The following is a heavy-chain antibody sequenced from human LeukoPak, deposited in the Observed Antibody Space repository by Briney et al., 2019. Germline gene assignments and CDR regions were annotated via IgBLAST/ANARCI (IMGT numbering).Heavy chain of an antibody. D-gene: IGHD1-26*01. CDR2: ISSSSSYI. V-gene: IGHV3-21*01. Sequence: GGSLRLSCAASGFTFSSYSMNWVRQAPGKGLEWVSSISSSSSYIYYADSVKGRFTISRDNAKNSLYLQMNSLRAEDTAVYYCARVQESYLYYFDYWGPGTLVTVSS. CDR3: ARVQESYLYYFDY. CDR1: GFTFSSYS. J-gene: IGHJ4*02.